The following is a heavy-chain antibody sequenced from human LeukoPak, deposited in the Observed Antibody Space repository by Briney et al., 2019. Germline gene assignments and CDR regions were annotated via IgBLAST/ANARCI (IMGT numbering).Heavy chain of an antibody. J-gene: IGHJ6*03. CDR2: IHPNSGGT. Sequence: ASVKVSCKASGYTFTSYAMNWVRQAPGQGLEWMGWIHPNSGGTNYAQKFQGRVTMTRDTSISTAYMELSRLRSDDTAVYYCARGSRVNKWFGTNYYYYMDVWGKGTTVTISS. D-gene: IGHD3-10*01. V-gene: IGHV1-2*02. CDR3: ARGSRVNKWFGTNYYYYMDV. CDR1: GYTFTSYA.